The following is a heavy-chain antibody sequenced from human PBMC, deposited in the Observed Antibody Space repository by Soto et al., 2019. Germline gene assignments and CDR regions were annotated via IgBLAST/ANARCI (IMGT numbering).Heavy chain of an antibody. D-gene: IGHD6-6*01. Sequence: GESLRISCKGSGYSFTSYGISWVRQMPGKGLEWMGRIDPSDSYTNYSPSFQGHVTISADKSISTAYLQWSSLKASDTAMYYCARHTYSSSPHYYYGMDVWGQGTTVTVSS. CDR2: IDPSDSYT. V-gene: IGHV5-10-1*01. CDR3: ARHTYSSSPHYYYGMDV. J-gene: IGHJ6*02. CDR1: GYSFTSYG.